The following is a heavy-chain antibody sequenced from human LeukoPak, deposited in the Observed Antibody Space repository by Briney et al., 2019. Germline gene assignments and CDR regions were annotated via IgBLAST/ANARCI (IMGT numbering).Heavy chain of an antibody. Sequence: GGSLRLSCAASGFTFSSYAMSWVRQAPGKGLEWVSTISGSGGSTYYADSVKGRFTISRDNSKNTLYLQMNSLRAEDTAVYYCAKGFMVRGVIPFDYWGQGTLVTVSS. CDR1: GFTFSSYA. J-gene: IGHJ4*02. D-gene: IGHD3-10*01. V-gene: IGHV3-23*01. CDR3: AKGFMVRGVIPFDY. CDR2: ISGSGGST.